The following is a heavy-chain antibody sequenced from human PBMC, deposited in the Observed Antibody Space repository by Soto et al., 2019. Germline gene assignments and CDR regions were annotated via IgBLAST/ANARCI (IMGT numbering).Heavy chain of an antibody. CDR1: GFTFTTYW. D-gene: IGHD5-12*01. CDR2: ITPDGGST. V-gene: IGHV3-74*01. J-gene: IGHJ4*02. CDR3: ARDLIIADTPGDDFDY. Sequence: EVQLVESGGGLVQPGGSLRLSCATSGFTFTTYWMHWVRQAPGKGLMWVSRITPDGGSTSYADSVKGRFTISRDNAKNTLYLQMNGLRAEDTAIYYCARDLIIADTPGDDFDYWGQGTLVVVSS.